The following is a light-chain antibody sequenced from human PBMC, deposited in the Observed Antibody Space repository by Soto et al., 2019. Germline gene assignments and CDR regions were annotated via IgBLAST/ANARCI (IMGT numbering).Light chain of an antibody. J-gene: IGKJ4*01. Sequence: EIVMTQSPATLSVSPGERASLSCRASQNIRTNLAWYQLKPGQAPRLLIYVASTRAAGIPARFSGSGSGTESTLTIDSLQSEDFAIYYCQHYNNWPLPFGGGTRVEIK. V-gene: IGKV3-15*01. CDR1: QNIRTN. CDR2: VAS. CDR3: QHYNNWPLP.